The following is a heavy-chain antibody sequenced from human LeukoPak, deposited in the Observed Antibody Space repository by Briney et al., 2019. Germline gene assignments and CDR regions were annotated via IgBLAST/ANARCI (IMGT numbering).Heavy chain of an antibody. D-gene: IGHD2-8*02. Sequence: GGSLRLSCAASGFTFSTFAMIWVRQPPGKGLEWISSIFPSGGEIHYADSVKGRFTIFRDNSKSTLTLQMNSLRAEDTAIYYCATYRQVLLPFESWGQGTLVTVSS. CDR1: GFTFSTFA. CDR3: ATYRQVLLPFES. CDR2: IFPSGGEI. V-gene: IGHV3-23*01. J-gene: IGHJ4*02.